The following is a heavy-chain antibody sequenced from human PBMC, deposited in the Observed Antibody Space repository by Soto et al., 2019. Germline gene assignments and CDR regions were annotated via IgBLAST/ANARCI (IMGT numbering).Heavy chain of an antibody. J-gene: IGHJ3*02. CDR2: IYSSENT. CDR3: ARRYSSAFDI. D-gene: IGHD6-13*01. CDR1: GGSVSSSSYS. V-gene: IGHV4-39*01. Sequence: SETLSLTCTVSGGSVSSSSYSWGWIRQSPRKGLEWIGTIYSSENTYYNPSLLSRVTISVDTSKNQFSLKLSSVTAADTAVYYCARRYSSAFDIWVQGTMVTVSS.